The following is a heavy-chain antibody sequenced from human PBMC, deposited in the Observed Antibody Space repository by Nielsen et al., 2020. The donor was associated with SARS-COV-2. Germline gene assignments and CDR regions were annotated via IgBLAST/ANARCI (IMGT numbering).Heavy chain of an antibody. Sequence: GESLKISCAASGFTFSDYYMSWIRQAPGKGLEWVSYISSSGSTIYYADSVKGRFTISRDNAKNSLYLQMNSLRAEDTAVYYCARAGANYSNYYYSILSFGRWGDYYYYGMDVWGQGTTVTVSS. CDR1: GFTFSDYY. CDR2: ISSSGSTI. D-gene: IGHD4-11*01. V-gene: IGHV3-11*01. CDR3: ARAGANYSNYYYSILSFGRWGDYYYYGMDV. J-gene: IGHJ6*02.